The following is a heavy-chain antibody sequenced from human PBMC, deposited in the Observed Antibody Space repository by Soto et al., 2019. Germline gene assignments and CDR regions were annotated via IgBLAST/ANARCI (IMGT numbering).Heavy chain of an antibody. V-gene: IGHV3-30*18. D-gene: IGHD2-2*01. Sequence: QVQLVESGGGVVQPGRSLRLSCAASGFTFSSYGMHWVRQAPGKGLEWVAVISYDGSNKYYADSVKGRFTISRDNSKNTLYLQMNSLGAEDTAVYYCAKDLSQTSRYGSYYYGMDVWGQGTTVTVSS. CDR3: AKDLSQTSRYGSYYYGMDV. CDR2: ISYDGSNK. J-gene: IGHJ6*02. CDR1: GFTFSSYG.